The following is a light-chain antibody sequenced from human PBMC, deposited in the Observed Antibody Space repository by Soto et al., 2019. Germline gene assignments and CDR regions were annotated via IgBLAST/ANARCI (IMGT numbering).Light chain of an antibody. J-gene: IGKJ4*01. V-gene: IGKV1-39*01. CDR3: QQSYRTPLT. CDR1: QSLSSD. Sequence: DIQMTQSPSSLSASVGDRVTITCRASQSLSSDLNWYQQKPGKAPKLLIYAASSLQSGVPSRFSGRGSGTDFTLTISSLQPEDFATYYCQQSYRTPLTFGGGTKVEIK. CDR2: AAS.